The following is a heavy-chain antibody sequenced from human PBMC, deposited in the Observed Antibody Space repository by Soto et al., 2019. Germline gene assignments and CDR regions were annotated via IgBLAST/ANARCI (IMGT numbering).Heavy chain of an antibody. V-gene: IGHV4-34*01. CDR1: GGSFSGYY. J-gene: IGHJ6*02. Sequence: SETLSLTCAVYGGSFSGYYWSWIRQPPGKGLEWIGEINHSGSTNYNPSLKSRVTISVDTSKNQFSLKLSSVTAADTAVYYCARGPLLYYYGMDAWGQGXTVTVYS. CDR3: ARGPLLYYYGMDA. D-gene: IGHD3-10*01. CDR2: INHSGST.